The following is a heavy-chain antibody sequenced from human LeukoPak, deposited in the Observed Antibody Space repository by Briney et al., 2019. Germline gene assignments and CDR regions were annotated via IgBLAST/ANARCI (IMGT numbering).Heavy chain of an antibody. V-gene: IGHV1-69*04. D-gene: IGHD3-10*01. J-gene: IGHJ4*02. CDR1: GGTFSSYA. CDR2: IIPILGIA. CDR3: ARESLAGSFFYFDY. Sequence: SVKVSCKASGGTFSSYAISWVRQAPGQGLEWMGRIIPILGIANYAQKFQGRVTITADKSTSTAYMELSSLRSEDTAVYYCARESLAGSFFYFDYWGRGTLVTVSS.